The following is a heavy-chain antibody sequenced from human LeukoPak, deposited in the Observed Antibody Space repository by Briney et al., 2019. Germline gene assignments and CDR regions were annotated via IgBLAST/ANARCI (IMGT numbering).Heavy chain of an antibody. V-gene: IGHV3-66*01. D-gene: IGHD6-13*01. CDR3: ARSPAAAYDAFDI. Sequence: GGSLRLSCAASGFTVSSNYMSWVRQAPGKGLEWVSVIYSGGSTYYADSVKGRFTISRDNSKNTLYLQMNSLRAEDTAVYYCARSPAAAYDAFDIWGQGTMVTVSS. J-gene: IGHJ3*02. CDR1: GFTVSSNY. CDR2: IYSGGST.